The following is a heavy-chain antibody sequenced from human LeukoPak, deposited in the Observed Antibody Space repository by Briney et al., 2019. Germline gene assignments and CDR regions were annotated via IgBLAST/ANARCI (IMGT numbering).Heavy chain of an antibody. D-gene: IGHD3-10*02. Sequence: GGSLRLSCVASGFTFSGYWMTWVRQAPGKGLQWVANIKPDGSEKYYVDSVKGRFTISRDNAKKSLYLQINSRRAEDTAVYYCAELGITMIGGVWGKGTTVTISS. V-gene: IGHV3-7*01. J-gene: IGHJ6*04. CDR2: IKPDGSEK. CDR1: GFTFSGYW. CDR3: AELGITMIGGV.